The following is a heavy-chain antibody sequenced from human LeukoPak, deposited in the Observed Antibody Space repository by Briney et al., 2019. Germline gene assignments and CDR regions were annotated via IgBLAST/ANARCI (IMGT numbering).Heavy chain of an antibody. CDR1: GYTFTSYD. D-gene: IGHD3-22*01. CDR3: ARDPSINYYDSRGYFDY. V-gene: IGHV1-8*01. Sequence: ASVKVSCKASGYTFTSYDINWVRQATGQGLEWMGWMNPNSGNTGYAQKFQGRVTMTRNTSISTAYMELRSLRSDDTAVYYCARDPSINYYDSRGYFDYWGQGTLVTVSS. J-gene: IGHJ4*02. CDR2: MNPNSGNT.